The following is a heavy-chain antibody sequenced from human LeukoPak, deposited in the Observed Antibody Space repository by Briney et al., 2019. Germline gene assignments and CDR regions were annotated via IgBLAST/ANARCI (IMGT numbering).Heavy chain of an antibody. Sequence: ASVKVSCKASGYTFTSYGISWVRQAPGQGLEWMGWISAYNGNTNYAQKLQGRVTMTTDTSTNTAYMELRSLRSDDTAVCYCARDRVSGHGDYPGYWGQGTLVTVSS. V-gene: IGHV1-18*01. CDR2: ISAYNGNT. D-gene: IGHD4-17*01. CDR3: ARDRVSGHGDYPGY. CDR1: GYTFTSYG. J-gene: IGHJ4*02.